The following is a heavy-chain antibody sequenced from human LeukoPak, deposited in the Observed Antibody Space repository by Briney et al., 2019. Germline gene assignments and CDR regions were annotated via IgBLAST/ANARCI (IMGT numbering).Heavy chain of an antibody. Sequence: GGSLRLSCAASGFTFSDYYMSWIRQAPGKGLEWVSYISSSGSTIYYADSVKGRFTISRDNSKNTLYLQMDSLRAEDTAVYYCAREQWLVPGDYWGQGTLVTVSS. V-gene: IGHV3-11*04. CDR3: AREQWLVPGDY. D-gene: IGHD6-19*01. CDR1: GFTFSDYY. J-gene: IGHJ4*02. CDR2: ISSSGSTI.